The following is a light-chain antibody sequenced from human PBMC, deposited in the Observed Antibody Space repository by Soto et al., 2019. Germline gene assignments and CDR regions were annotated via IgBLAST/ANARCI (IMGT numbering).Light chain of an antibody. V-gene: IGLV2-23*02. Sequence: QSALTQPASVSGSPGQSITISCTGTSSDVRSYNLVSWYQQHPGKAPKVMIYEVSKRPSGVSTCLSGPKSGNPASLSISGLQAEYEANSYCCSDGGSYVFGTGTQLIVL. CDR2: EVS. CDR1: SSDVRSYNL. J-gene: IGLJ1*01. CDR3: CSDGGSYV.